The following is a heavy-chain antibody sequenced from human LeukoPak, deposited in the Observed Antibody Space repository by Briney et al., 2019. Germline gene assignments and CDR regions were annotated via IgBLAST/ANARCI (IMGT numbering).Heavy chain of an antibody. V-gene: IGHV4-34*01. J-gene: IGHJ4*02. D-gene: IGHD2-2*01. CDR2: INNSGST. Sequence: SETLSLTCAVYGGSFSGYYWSWIRQPPGKGLEWIGEINNSGSTNYNPSLKSRVSISVDTSKNQFSLKLNSVTAADTAVYYCARAPGAAIDWGQGTLVTVSS. CDR3: ARAPGAAID. CDR1: GGSFSGYY.